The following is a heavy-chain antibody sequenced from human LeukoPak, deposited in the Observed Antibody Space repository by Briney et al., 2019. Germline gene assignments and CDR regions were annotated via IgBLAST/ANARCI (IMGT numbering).Heavy chain of an antibody. V-gene: IGHV4-4*02. D-gene: IGHD4-23*01. CDR3: ARNAGNSDVDY. J-gene: IGHJ4*02. Sequence: SETLSLTCAVSGGSLTGSNWWTWVRQPPGKGLEWIGEIYHSGSTNYSPSLKSRVTISVDKSNNQFSLKLNSMTAADTAVYYCARNAGNSDVDYWGQGILVTVSS. CDR2: IYHSGST. CDR1: GGSLTGSNW.